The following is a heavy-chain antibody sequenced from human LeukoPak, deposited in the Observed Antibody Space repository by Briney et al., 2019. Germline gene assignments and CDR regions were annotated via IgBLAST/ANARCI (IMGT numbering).Heavy chain of an antibody. V-gene: IGHV3-21*01. CDR2: ISSSSSYI. CDR1: GFTFSSYS. CDR3: ARAIYCSSTSCYLGVDY. D-gene: IGHD2-2*01. Sequence: GGSLRLSCAASGFTFSSYSMNWVRQAPGKGLEWVSSISSSSSYIYYADSVKGRFTISRGNAKNSLYLQMNSLRAEDTAVYYCARAIYCSSTSCYLGVDYWGQGTLVTVSS. J-gene: IGHJ4*02.